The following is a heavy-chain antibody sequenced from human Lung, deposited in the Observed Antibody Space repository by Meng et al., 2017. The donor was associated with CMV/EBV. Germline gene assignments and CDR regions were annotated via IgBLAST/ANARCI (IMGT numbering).Heavy chain of an antibody. V-gene: IGHV1-46*01. Sequence: SGYTFSSHSMQWVRQAPGQGLEWMGIVNPTGGSTSHAQKFQGRVTMTRDTSTNTVYMELSSLRSEDTAVYYCARSRLGSSGFGMDVWGQGTTVTVSS. J-gene: IGHJ6*02. D-gene: IGHD6-6*01. CDR2: VNPTGGST. CDR1: GYTFSSHS. CDR3: ARSRLGSSGFGMDV.